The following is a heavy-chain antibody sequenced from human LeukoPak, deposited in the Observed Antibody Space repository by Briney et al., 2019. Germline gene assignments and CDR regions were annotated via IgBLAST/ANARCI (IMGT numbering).Heavy chain of an antibody. V-gene: IGHV3-33*01. D-gene: IGHD4-17*01. J-gene: IGHJ2*01. CDR3: ARDKGTTMTLGVAGYLGL. CDR2: IWFDGSKK. CDR1: GFTFSSYA. Sequence: GGSLRLSCAASGFTFSSYAMHWVRQAPGKGLEWLAVIWFDGSKKYYADSVRGRFTISRDNSKNTLYLQMNSLRVEDTAVYYCARDKGTTMTLGVAGYLGLWGRGTLVTVSS.